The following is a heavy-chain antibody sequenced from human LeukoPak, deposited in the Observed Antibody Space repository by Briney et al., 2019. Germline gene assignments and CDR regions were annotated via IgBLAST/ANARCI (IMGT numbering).Heavy chain of an antibody. D-gene: IGHD6-19*01. CDR1: GFTVSSNY. CDR2: IYSGGSR. CDR3: AREATIAVAGTAHDAFDI. J-gene: IGHJ3*02. Sequence: GGSLRLSCAASGFTVSSNYMSWVRQAPGKGLERVSVIYSGGSRYYADSVKGRVTISIDNSKNTLYLQMNSLRAEDTAVYKSAREATIAVAGTAHDAFDIWGQGTMVTVSS. V-gene: IGHV3-53*01.